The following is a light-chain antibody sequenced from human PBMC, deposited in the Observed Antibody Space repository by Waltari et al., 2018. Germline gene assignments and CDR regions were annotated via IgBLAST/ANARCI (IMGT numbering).Light chain of an antibody. CDR2: AAS. V-gene: IGKV1-39*01. Sequence: DIQMTQSPSSLSASVGDKVTITCRCSQTVNTFLNWYRQKEGRAPELLIEAASILQSGVPSRFTGRGSGTQFTLTINNLHPEDFCIYYCHQSFISPPTCGPGTKVDI. CDR3: HQSFISPPT. CDR1: QTVNTF. J-gene: IGKJ3*01.